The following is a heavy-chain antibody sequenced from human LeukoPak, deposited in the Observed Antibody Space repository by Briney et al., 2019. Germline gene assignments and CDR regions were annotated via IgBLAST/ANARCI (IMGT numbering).Heavy chain of an antibody. CDR2: ISSSSSYI. V-gene: IGHV3-21*01. Sequence: PGGSLRLSCAASGFTFSSYSMNWVRQAPGKGLEWVSFISSSSSYIYYADSVKGRFTISRDNAKNSLYLKMNSLRAEDTAVYYCARDSYYDSSGYYDYWGQGTLVTVSS. CDR3: ARDSYYDSSGYYDY. D-gene: IGHD3-22*01. J-gene: IGHJ4*02. CDR1: GFTFSSYS.